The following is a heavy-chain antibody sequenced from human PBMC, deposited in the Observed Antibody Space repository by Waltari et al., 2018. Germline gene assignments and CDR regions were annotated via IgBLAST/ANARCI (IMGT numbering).Heavy chain of an antibody. CDR2: IYSGGST. CDR1: GFTVSSNY. CDR3: ARDPAYSSSSDY. J-gene: IGHJ4*02. Sequence: EVQLVETGGGLIQPGGSLRLSCAASGFTVSSNYMSWVRQAPGKGLEWVSVIYSGGSTYYADSVKGRFTISRDNSKNTLYLQMNSLRAEDTAVYYCARDPAYSSSSDYWGQGTLVTVSS. V-gene: IGHV3-53*02. D-gene: IGHD6-13*01.